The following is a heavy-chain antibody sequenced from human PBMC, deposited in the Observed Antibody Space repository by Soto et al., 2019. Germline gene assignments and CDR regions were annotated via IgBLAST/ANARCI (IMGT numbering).Heavy chain of an antibody. CDR2: ISSSSSYI. D-gene: IGHD6-19*01. CDR1: GFTVSSNY. J-gene: IGHJ5*02. V-gene: IGHV3-21*01. CDR3: ARDRGWP. Sequence: GGSLRLSCAASGFTVSSNYMSWVRQAPGKGLEWVSSISSSSSYIYYADSVKGRFTISRDNAKNSLYLQMNSLRAEDTAVYYCARDRGWPWGQGTLVTVSS.